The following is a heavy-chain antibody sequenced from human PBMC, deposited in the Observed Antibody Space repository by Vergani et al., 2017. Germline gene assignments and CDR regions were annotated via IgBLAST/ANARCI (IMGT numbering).Heavy chain of an antibody. CDR2: ISYDGSNK. CDR1: GFTVSSNY. D-gene: IGHD6-6*01. V-gene: IGHV3-30*18. J-gene: IGHJ6*02. CDR3: AKDLIFSSYGMDV. Sequence: QVQLVESGGGLVQPGGSLRLSCAASGFTVSSNYMSWVRQAPGKGLEWVAVISYDGSNKYYADSVKGRFTISRDNSKNTLYLQMNSLRAEDTAVYYCAKDLIFSSYGMDVWGQGTTVTVSS.